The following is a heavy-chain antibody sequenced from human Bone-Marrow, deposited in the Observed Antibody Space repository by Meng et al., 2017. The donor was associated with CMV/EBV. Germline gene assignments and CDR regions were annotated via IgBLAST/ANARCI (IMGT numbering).Heavy chain of an antibody. D-gene: IGHD3-9*01. CDR1: GFSLGTSGVG. J-gene: IGHJ5*02. Sequence: QNTLKDVAPTFVKPTQTPTLTCTFSGFSLGTSGVGVGSTRQPPGKALQWLALIYWDDDKRYSPSLKSRLTITKDTSKNQVVLTMTNMDPVDTATYYCAHRRRYFDWSNWFDPWGQGTLVTVSS. V-gene: IGHV2-5*02. CDR3: AHRRRYFDWSNWFDP. CDR2: IYWDDDK.